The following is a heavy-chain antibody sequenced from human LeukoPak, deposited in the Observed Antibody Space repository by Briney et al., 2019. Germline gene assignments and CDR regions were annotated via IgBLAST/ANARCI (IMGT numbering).Heavy chain of an antibody. J-gene: IGHJ4*02. CDR2: INADGSAT. CDR3: AQDTSGYYAY. Sequence: GGSLRLSCAASGFTFSIYWMHWVRQAPGKGLVWVSRINADGSATIYADSVKGRFTISRDNAKNTLYLQMNSLRAEDTAVYYCAQDTSGYYAYWGQGTLVTVSS. V-gene: IGHV3-74*01. CDR1: GFTFSIYW. D-gene: IGHD3-22*01.